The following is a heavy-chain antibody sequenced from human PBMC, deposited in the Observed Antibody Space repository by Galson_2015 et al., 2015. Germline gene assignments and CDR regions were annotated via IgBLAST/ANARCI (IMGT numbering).Heavy chain of an antibody. V-gene: IGHV3-33*01. Sequence: LRLSCAASGFTFRSYGMHWVRPAPGRGLEWVAVIWYDGSNKYYADSVKGRFTIPRDNSKNTLYLQMNSLRAEDTAVYYCARDQDYGGSSFDYWGQGTLVTVSS. D-gene: IGHD4-23*01. CDR3: ARDQDYGGSSFDY. J-gene: IGHJ4*02. CDR2: IWYDGSNK. CDR1: GFTFRSYG.